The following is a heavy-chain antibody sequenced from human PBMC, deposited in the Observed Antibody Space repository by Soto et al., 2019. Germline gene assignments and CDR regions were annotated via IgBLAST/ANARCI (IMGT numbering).Heavy chain of an antibody. Sequence: QVQLVESGGGVVQPGRSLGLSCAASGFTFTSYSMHWVRQGPGKGLEWVAVLSNDGRNRYYADSVKGRVTISRDNSKKKPYLQMNSLRIEDTAVYYCVREGQCDLFWGQGTLVTVSS. CDR3: VREGQCDLF. CDR2: LSNDGRNR. J-gene: IGHJ4*02. D-gene: IGHD6-19*01. V-gene: IGHV3-30*04. CDR1: GFTFTSYS.